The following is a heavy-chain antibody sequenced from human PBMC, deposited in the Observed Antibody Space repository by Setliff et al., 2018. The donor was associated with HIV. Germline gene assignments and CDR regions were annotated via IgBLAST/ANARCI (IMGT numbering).Heavy chain of an antibody. CDR2: ISYSGIT. CDR1: GASIISGDFY. D-gene: IGHD3-22*01. Sequence: SETLSLTCSVSGASIISGDFYWAWIRQHPGKGLEWLGYISYSGITYYKPSLRSRVSISVDTSKNQFSLKLSSVTAADAAVYYCARTEGAYYYESGNYYSVGFFDLWGRGSLVTVSS. J-gene: IGHJ2*01. V-gene: IGHV4-31*03. CDR3: ARTEGAYYYESGNYYSVGFFDL.